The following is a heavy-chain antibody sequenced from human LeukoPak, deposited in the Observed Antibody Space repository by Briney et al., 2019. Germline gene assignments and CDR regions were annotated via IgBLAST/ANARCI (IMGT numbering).Heavy chain of an antibody. CDR3: AKGGLQTSNWYFAL. J-gene: IGHJ2*01. CDR2: INHDGSST. Sequence: GGSLRLSCATSGFTFTTFWMHWVRQAPGKGLVWVSRINHDGSSTNYADSVKGRFTISRDNSKNTLYLEMNSLRTEDTAVYYCAKGGLQTSNWYFALWGRGTLVTVSS. D-gene: IGHD5-18*01. CDR1: GFTFTTFW. V-gene: IGHV3-74*01.